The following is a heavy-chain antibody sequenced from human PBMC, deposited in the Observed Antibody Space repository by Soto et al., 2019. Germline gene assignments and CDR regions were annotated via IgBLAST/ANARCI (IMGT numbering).Heavy chain of an antibody. CDR1: GFTFSNYA. V-gene: IGHV3-23*01. J-gene: IGHJ4*02. CDR3: AKDQGSSWYEIDY. CDR2: FSGSGGST. Sequence: GGSLRLSCEASGFTFSNYAVTWFRQAPGKGLEWVSTFSGSGGSTYYADSVKGRFTISRDNSKNTLYLQMNSLRAEDTAVYYCAKDQGSSWYEIDYWGQGT. D-gene: IGHD6-13*01.